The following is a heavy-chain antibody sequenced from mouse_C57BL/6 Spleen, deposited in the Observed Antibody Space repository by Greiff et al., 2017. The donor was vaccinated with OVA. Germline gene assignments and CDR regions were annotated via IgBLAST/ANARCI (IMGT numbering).Heavy chain of an antibody. D-gene: IGHD2-3*01. J-gene: IGHJ2*01. V-gene: IGHV2-5*01. CDR1: GFSLTSYG. CDR3: AKNQGGGYYIFDY. CDR2: IWRGGST. Sequence: QVQLQQSGPGLVQPSQSLSITCTVSGFSLTSYGVHWVRQSPGKGLEWLGVIWRGGSTDYNAAFMSRLSITKDNSKSQVFFKMNSLQADDTAIYYCAKNQGGGYYIFDYWGQGTTLTVSS.